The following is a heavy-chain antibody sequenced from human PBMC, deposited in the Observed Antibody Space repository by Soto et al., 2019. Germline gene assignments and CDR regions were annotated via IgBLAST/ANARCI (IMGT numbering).Heavy chain of an antibody. V-gene: IGHV1-58*01. CDR2: IVVGSGNT. CDR1: GLTFSSTA. J-gene: IGHJ4*02. Sequence: SVKVSCKASGLTFSSTAVQWVRQARGQRLEWIGWIVVGSGNTNYAQKFQERVTITRDMSTSTAYMELSSLRSEDTAVYYCAAGTHYDFWTGYSSGDYWGQGTLVTVSS. CDR3: AAGTHYDFWTGYSSGDY. D-gene: IGHD3-3*01.